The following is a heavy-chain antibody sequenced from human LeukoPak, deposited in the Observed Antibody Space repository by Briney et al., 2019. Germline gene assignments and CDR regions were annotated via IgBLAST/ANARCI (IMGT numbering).Heavy chain of an antibody. CDR2: ISGSGGNR. D-gene: IGHD5-12*01. CDR1: GFTFSSYA. Sequence: GGSLRLSCAASGFTFSSYAMSWVRQAPGKGLEWVSSISGSGGNRYYADSVKGRFTISRDNAKNSQYLQMNSLRAEDTAVYYCARDPLATSDYDAFDYWGQGTLVTVSS. J-gene: IGHJ4*02. CDR3: ARDPLATSDYDAFDY. V-gene: IGHV3-23*01.